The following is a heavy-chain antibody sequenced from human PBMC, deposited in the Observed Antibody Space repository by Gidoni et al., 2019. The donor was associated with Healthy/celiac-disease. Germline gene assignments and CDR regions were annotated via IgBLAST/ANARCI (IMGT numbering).Heavy chain of an antibody. CDR3: AREDYGGNAGYFDY. V-gene: IGHV1-69*06. J-gene: IGHJ4*02. Sequence: QVQLVQSGADVKKPGSSVKVSCKASGGTFSSYAISWVRPAPGQGLEWMGGIITIFGTANYAQKFQGRVTITADKSTSTAYMELSILRSEDTAVYYCAREDYGGNAGYFDYWGQGTLVTVSS. CDR2: IITIFGTA. CDR1: GGTFSSYA. D-gene: IGHD4-17*01.